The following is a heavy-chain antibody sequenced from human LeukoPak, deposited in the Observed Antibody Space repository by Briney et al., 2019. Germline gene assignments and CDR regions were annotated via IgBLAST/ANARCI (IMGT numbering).Heavy chain of an antibody. Sequence: SETLSLTCAVYGGSFSGYYWSWIRQPPGKGLEWIGEINHSGSTNYNPSLKSRVTISVDTSKNQFSLKLSSGTAADTAVYYCARLGYSGSYYERAFDIWGQGTMVTVSS. CDR2: INHSGST. V-gene: IGHV4-34*01. CDR1: GGSFSGYY. J-gene: IGHJ3*02. D-gene: IGHD1-26*01. CDR3: ARLGYSGSYYERAFDI.